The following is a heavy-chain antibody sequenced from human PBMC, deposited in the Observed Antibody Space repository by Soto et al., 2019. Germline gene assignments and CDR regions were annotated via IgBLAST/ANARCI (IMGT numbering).Heavy chain of an antibody. CDR2: INHSEST. CDR1: VGSFSDYH. J-gene: IGHJ6*02. Sequence: SETLSLTCAVYVGSFSDYHWNWIRQPPGKGLEWIGEINHSESTNYNPSLLSRVTISADTSMNEFSLRLSSVTAADTAVYYCARLNGYCVSTGCHGYYGMDVWGQGTTVTVS. CDR3: ARLNGYCVSTGCHGYYGMDV. V-gene: IGHV4-34*01. D-gene: IGHD2-2*03.